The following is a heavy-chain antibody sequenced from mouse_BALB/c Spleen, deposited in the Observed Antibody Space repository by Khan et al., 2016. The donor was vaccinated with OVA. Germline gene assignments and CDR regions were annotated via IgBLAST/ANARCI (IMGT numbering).Heavy chain of an antibody. J-gene: IGHJ1*01. Sequence: EVQLQESGPGLVKPSQSLSLTCTVSGYSITSDYAWNWIRQFPGNKLEWMGYITYSGSTSYNPSLKSRISITRDTSKNQFFLQLNSVTTEDTATYFCARRSVWGEGTTVTVSS. CDR1: GYSITSDYA. CDR3: ARRSV. CDR2: ITYSGST. V-gene: IGHV3-2*02.